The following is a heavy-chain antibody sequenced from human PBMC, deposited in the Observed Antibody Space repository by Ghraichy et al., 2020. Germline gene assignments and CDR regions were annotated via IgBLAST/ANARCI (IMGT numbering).Heavy chain of an antibody. Sequence: SQTLSLTCTVSGGSISSYYWSWIRQPPGKGLEWIGYIYYSGSTNYNPSLKSRVTISVDTSKNQFSLKLSSVTAADTAVYYCAREAITIFGVDRQYYGMDVWGQGTTVTVSS. CDR3: AREAITIFGVDRQYYGMDV. D-gene: IGHD3-3*01. CDR1: GGSISSYY. CDR2: IYYSGST. V-gene: IGHV4-59*01. J-gene: IGHJ6*02.